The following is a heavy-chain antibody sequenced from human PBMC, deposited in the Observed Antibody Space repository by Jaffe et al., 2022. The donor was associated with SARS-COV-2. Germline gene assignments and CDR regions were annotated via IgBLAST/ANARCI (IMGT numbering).Heavy chain of an antibody. CDR3: ARGVGLGDFDY. D-gene: IGHD1-26*01. CDR2: VGISSRSI. J-gene: IGHJ4*02. V-gene: IGHV3-48*01. CDR1: GFTFRNYV. Sequence: EVQLAESGGGVIQPGGSLRLSCAASGFTFRNYVLNWVRQAPGKGLEWLAYVGISSRSIYYADSVKGRFTISRDDAENSLYLQLNSLRAEDTAVYYCARGVGLGDFDYWGQGTLVTVSS.